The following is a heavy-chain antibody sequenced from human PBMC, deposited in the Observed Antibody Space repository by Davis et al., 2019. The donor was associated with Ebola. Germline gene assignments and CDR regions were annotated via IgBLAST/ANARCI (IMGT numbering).Heavy chain of an antibody. CDR2: ISGSGGST. CDR3: AKGVTMVRGVINY. V-gene: IGHV3-23*01. D-gene: IGHD3-10*01. CDR1: GLSFSDHI. J-gene: IGHJ4*02. Sequence: GGSLRLSCAASGLSFSDHIMNWVRQAPGKGLEWVSTISGSGGSTYYADSVKGRFTISRDNSKNTLYLQMNSLRAEDTAVYYCAKGVTMVRGVINYWGQGTLVTVSS.